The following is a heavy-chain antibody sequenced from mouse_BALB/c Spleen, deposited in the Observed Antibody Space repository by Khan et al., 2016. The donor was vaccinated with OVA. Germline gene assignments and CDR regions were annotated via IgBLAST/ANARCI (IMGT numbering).Heavy chain of an antibody. V-gene: IGHV1-5*01. J-gene: IGHJ3*01. CDR3: TRRNWDVAWFAY. CDR2: IYPGNTDT. Sequence: VQLKQSGTVLARPGASVKMSCKASGYTFTSYWMHWVKQRPGQGLEWIGDIYPGNTDTNYNQKFKGKAKLTAVTSTSNAYMELSSLTNEDSAVDECTRRNWDVAWFAYGGQGALVTVSA. D-gene: IGHD4-1*01. CDR1: GYTFTSYW.